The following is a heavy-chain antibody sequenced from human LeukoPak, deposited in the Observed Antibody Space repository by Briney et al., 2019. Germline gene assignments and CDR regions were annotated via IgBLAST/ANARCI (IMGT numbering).Heavy chain of an antibody. CDR2: IKQDGSEK. Sequence: GGSLRLSCAASGFTFSSYWMSWVRQAPGKGLEWVANIKQDGSEKYYVDSVKGRFTISRDNAKNSLYLQMNSLRAEDTAVYYCARDGYSVLLWFGEYDDYWGQGTLVTVSS. CDR1: GFTFSSYW. V-gene: IGHV3-7*01. D-gene: IGHD3-10*01. CDR3: ARDGYSVLLWFGEYDDY. J-gene: IGHJ4*02.